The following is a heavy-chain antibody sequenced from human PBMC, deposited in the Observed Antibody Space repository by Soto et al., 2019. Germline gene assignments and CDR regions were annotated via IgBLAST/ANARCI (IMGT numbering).Heavy chain of an antibody. CDR2: ISYDGSNG. Sequence: GGSLRLSCAASGFTFSNYGMHWVRQAPGKGLEWVAVISYDGSNGYYADSMRGRFTISRDNSKNTLYLQMNSLGAEDTAVYYCAKAATIFGVIPAFDYYYRMDVWGQGTTVTVSS. D-gene: IGHD3-3*01. J-gene: IGHJ6*02. CDR1: GFTFSNYG. V-gene: IGHV3-30*18. CDR3: AKAATIFGVIPAFDYYYRMDV.